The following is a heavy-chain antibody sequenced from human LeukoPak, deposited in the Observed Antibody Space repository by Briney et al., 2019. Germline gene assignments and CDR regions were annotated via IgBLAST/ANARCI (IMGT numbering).Heavy chain of an antibody. D-gene: IGHD4-11*01. CDR3: AKLTTS. CDR2: TVGGGDGT. J-gene: IGHJ4*02. Sequence: GGSLRLSCATSGFTFSNYDINWVRQAPGKGLEWVAVTVGGGDGTYYADSVKGRFTISRDNSNNTLYLQMNSLRAEDTAVYYCAKLTTSWGQGTLVTVSS. CDR1: GFTFSNYD. V-gene: IGHV3-23*01.